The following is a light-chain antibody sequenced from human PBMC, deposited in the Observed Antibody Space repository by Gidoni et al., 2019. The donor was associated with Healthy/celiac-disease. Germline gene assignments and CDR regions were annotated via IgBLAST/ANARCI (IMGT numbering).Light chain of an antibody. CDR3: CSYAGSSFVV. Sequence: QSALTQPASVSGSPGQSITISCTGTSSDIGSYNLVSWYQQQPSKAPKLMIYEVSKRPAGVSNRFSGSKSGNTASLTISGLQAEDEADYYCCSYAGSSFVVFGGGTKLTVL. J-gene: IGLJ2*01. CDR1: SSDIGSYNL. CDR2: EVS. V-gene: IGLV2-23*02.